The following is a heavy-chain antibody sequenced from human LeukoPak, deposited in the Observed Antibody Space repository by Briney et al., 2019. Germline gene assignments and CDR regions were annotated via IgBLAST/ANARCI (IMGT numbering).Heavy chain of an antibody. J-gene: IGHJ5*02. V-gene: IGHV6-1*01. CDR3: ARAGLRGCDGNACRQYWFDP. D-gene: IGHD4-23*01. CDR2: TYYRSKWYN. Sequence: SQTLSLTCAISGDSVSSNSAAWNWIRQSPSRGLEWLGRTYYRSKWYNDYAVSVKSRITINPDTSMNQFSLHLTSVTPEDTAIYYCARAGLRGCDGNACRQYWFDPWGQGTLVIVYS. CDR1: GDSVSSNSAA.